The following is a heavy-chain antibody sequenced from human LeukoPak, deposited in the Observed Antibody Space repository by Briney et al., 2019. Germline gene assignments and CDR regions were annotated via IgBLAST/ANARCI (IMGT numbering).Heavy chain of an antibody. J-gene: IGHJ4*02. CDR3: ARAKGAFYYDSSGSGY. D-gene: IGHD3-22*01. Sequence: GGSLRLSCAASGFTFSSYWMSWVRQAPGKGLEWVSYISSSGSTIYYADSVKGRFTISRDNAKNSLYLQMNSLRAEDTAVYYCARAKGAFYYDSSGSGYWGQGTLVTVSS. CDR1: GFTFSSYW. V-gene: IGHV3-48*04. CDR2: ISSSGSTI.